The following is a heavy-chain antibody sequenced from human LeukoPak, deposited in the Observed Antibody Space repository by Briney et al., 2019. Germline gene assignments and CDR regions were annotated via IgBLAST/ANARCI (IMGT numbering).Heavy chain of an antibody. CDR3: AKIAAAGQPADYYYYYMDV. D-gene: IGHD6-13*01. Sequence: GGSLRLSCAASGFTFSSYWMSWVRQAPGKGLEWVANIKQDGSEKYYVDSVKGRFTISRDNSKNTLYLQMNSLRAEDTAVYYCAKIAAAGQPADYYYYYMDVWGKGTTVTISS. CDR2: IKQDGSEK. V-gene: IGHV3-7*01. CDR1: GFTFSSYW. J-gene: IGHJ6*03.